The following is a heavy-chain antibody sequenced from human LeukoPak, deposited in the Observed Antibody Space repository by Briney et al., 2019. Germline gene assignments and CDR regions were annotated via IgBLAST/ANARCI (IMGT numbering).Heavy chain of an antibody. CDR3: AKGYDSSGYYYYNWFDP. CDR2: ISGSGGST. CDR1: GFTFSSHA. D-gene: IGHD3-22*01. Sequence: GGSLRLSCAASGFTFSSHAMSWVRQAPGKGLEWVSAISGSGGSTYYADSVKGRFTISRDNSKNTLYLQMNSLRAEDTAVYYCAKGYDSSGYYYYNWFDPWGQGTLVTVSS. V-gene: IGHV3-23*01. J-gene: IGHJ5*02.